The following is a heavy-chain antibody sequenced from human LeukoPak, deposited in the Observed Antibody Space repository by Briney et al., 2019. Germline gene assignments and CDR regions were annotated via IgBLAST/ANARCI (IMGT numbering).Heavy chain of an antibody. Sequence: QSGGSLRLSCVASGFTFSSYWMTWVRQAPGKGLEWVANIKTDGSQIYYVDSVKGRFTISRDNAKNSLYLQMNSLRAEDTAVYYCARELGEGTMVRGVIQYYYYYMDVWGKGTTVTVSS. CDR2: IKTDGSQI. CDR1: GFTFSSYW. D-gene: IGHD3-10*01. V-gene: IGHV3-7*01. J-gene: IGHJ6*03. CDR3: ARELGEGTMVRGVIQYYYYYMDV.